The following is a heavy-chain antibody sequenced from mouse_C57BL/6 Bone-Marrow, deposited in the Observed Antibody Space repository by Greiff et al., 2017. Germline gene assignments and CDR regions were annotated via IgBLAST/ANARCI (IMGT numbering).Heavy chain of an antibody. J-gene: IGHJ3*01. D-gene: IGHD4-1*01. CDR3: AREGTGKAY. CDR2: ISSGGSYT. V-gene: IGHV5-6*01. CDR1: GFTFSSYG. Sequence: EVKLVESGGDLVKPGGSLKLSCAASGFTFSSYGMSWVRQTPDKRLEWVATISSGGSYTYYPDSVKGRFTISRDNAKNTLYLQMSSLKSDDTAMYYCAREGTGKAYWGQGTLVTVSA.